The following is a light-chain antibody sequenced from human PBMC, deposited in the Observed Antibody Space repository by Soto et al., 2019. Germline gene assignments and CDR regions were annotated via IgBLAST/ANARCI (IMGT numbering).Light chain of an antibody. CDR1: TGAVTSGHY. Sequence: VVTQEPSLTVSPGGTVTLTCGSSTGAVTSGHYPYWFQQKPGQAPRTLIYDTSNKHSWTPARFSGSLLGGKATLTLSGAQPEDEADYYCLLSYRGAGEVFGGGTKLTVL. CDR2: DTS. V-gene: IGLV7-46*01. J-gene: IGLJ2*01. CDR3: LLSYRGAGEV.